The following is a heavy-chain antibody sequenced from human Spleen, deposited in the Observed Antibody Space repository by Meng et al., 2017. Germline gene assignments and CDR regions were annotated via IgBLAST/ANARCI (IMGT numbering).Heavy chain of an antibody. CDR1: GFTFTSDG. J-gene: IGHJ4*02. D-gene: IGHD3-10*01. Sequence: QVQLVQSGGELKKPGASGKVSCKASGFTFTSDGITWVRQAPGQGLEWMGWSSDNNGNTKYAQNYQGRVTLTTDTSTNTAYMEVRSLSSVDTAMYYCGRDRGAVIPAEIDHWGQGTLVTVSS. V-gene: IGHV1-18*01. CDR3: GRDRGAVIPAEIDH. CDR2: SSDNNGNT.